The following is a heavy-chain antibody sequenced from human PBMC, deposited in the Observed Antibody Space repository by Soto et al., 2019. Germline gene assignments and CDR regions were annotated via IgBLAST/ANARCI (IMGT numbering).Heavy chain of an antibody. J-gene: IGHJ6*02. V-gene: IGHV4-4*07. CDR3: TKGPNWNYYYYGVDV. Sequence: SETLSLTCSVSGDSVSNYYWSWIRQPAGRGLEWIGRVYSSGATNYNPSLNGRVTMSVDTSRNQFSLRLSSVTAADTAIYYCTKGPNWNYYYYGVDVWGQGTAVTVSS. D-gene: IGHD1-20*01. CDR2: VYSSGAT. CDR1: GDSVSNYY.